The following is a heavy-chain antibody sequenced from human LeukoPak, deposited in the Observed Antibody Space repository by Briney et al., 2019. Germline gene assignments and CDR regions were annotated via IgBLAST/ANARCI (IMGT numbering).Heavy chain of an antibody. CDR1: GFRFSNYA. CDR2: LRGDGDT. J-gene: IGHJ4*02. D-gene: IGHD1-1*01. CDR3: ARASCVSNADAVW. V-gene: IGHV3-23*01. Sequence: PGGSLRLSCAASGFRFSNYAMSWVRQAPARGLEWVSSLRGDGDTFYADSVKGRFTLSRDDSRNTVYLQLNNLRVEDTAVYYCARASCVSNADAVWWGQGTPVTVSS.